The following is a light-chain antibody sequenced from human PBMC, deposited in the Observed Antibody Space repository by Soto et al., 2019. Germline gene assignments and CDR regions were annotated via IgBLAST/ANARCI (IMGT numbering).Light chain of an antibody. CDR2: DVS. J-gene: IGLJ2*01. Sequence: QSALTQPASVSGSPGESITISCTGTSSYVGAYNYVSWYQQHPGKAPKLMIYDVSNRPSGVSNRFSGSKSGNTASLTISGLQAEDEADYYCSSYTSTNSLFGGGTKLTVL. V-gene: IGLV2-14*03. CDR3: SSYTSTNSL. CDR1: SSYVGAYNY.